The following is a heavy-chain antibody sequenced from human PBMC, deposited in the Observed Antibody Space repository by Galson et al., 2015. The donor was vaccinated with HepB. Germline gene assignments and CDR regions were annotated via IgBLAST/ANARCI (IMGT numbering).Heavy chain of an antibody. CDR3: AKDLWVDYAMVRGVPPVWFDP. D-gene: IGHD3-10*01. J-gene: IGHJ5*02. CDR1: GFTFSSYA. V-gene: IGHV3-30*04. Sequence: SLRLSCAASGFTFSSYAMHWVRQAPGKGLEWVAVISYDGSNKYYADSVKGRFTISRDNSKNTLYLQMNSLRAEDTAVYYCAKDLWVDYAMVRGVPPVWFDPWGQGTLVTVSS. CDR2: ISYDGSNK.